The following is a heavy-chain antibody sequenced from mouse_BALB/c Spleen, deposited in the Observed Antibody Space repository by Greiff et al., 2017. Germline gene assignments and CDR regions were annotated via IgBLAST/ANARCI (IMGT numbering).Heavy chain of an antibody. CDR3: NAWGDYGFDY. CDR2: IDPENGDT. Sequence: EVKLVESGAELVRSGASVKLSCTASGFNIKDYYMHWVKQRPEQGLEWIGWIDPENGDTEYAPKFQGKATMTADTSSNTAYLQLSSLTSEDTAVYYCNAWGDYGFDYWGQGTTLTVSS. J-gene: IGHJ2*01. CDR1: GFNIKDYY. D-gene: IGHD1-1*02. V-gene: IGHV14-4*02.